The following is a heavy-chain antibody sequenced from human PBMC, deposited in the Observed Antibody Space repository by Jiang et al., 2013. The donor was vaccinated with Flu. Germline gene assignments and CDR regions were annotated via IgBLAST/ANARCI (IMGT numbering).Heavy chain of an antibody. Sequence: QLVESGAEVKKPGESLKISCQASGYTFTSYWIGWVRQMPGKGLEWVGIIYPGDSDTRYSPSFQGQVTISADKSITTAYLQWSSLKASDTAMYYCVRHQKGNGWDLDYWGQGTLVTVSS. D-gene: IGHD6-19*01. V-gene: IGHV5-51*01. CDR3: VRHQKGNGWDLDY. CDR2: IYPGDSDT. J-gene: IGHJ4*02. CDR1: GYTFTSYW.